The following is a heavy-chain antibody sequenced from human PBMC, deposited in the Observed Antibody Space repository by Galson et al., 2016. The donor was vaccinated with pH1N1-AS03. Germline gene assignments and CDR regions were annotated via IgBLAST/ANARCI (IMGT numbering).Heavy chain of an antibody. CDR1: GGSFSGYY. CDR3: AREGYGSGSYYPYYFDY. J-gene: IGHJ4*02. CDR2: IYYSGST. D-gene: IGHD3-10*01. V-gene: IGHV4-59*01. Sequence: ETLSLTCAVYGGSFSGYYWTWIRQPPGKGLEWIGYIYYSGSTNYNPSLKSRVTISVDTSKNQFSLKLSSVTAADTAVYFCAREGYGSGSYYPYYFDYWGQGALVTVSS.